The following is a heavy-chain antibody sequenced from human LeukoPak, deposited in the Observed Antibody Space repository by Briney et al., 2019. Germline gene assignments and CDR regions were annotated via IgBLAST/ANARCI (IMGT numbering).Heavy chain of an antibody. CDR1: GFTFSSYS. D-gene: IGHD2-2*01. J-gene: IGHJ6*02. CDR2: ISSSSGYI. Sequence: GGSLRLSCAASGFTFSSYSMNWVRQAPGKGLEWVSSISSSSGYIYYADSVKGRFTISRDNAKNSLYLQMNSLRAEDTAVYYCARDDCSSTSCPGYWYYGMDVWGQGTTVTVSS. CDR3: ARDDCSSTSCPGYWYYGMDV. V-gene: IGHV3-21*01.